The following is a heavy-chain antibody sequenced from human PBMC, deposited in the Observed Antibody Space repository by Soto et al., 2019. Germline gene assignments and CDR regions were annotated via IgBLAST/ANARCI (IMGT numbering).Heavy chain of an antibody. CDR3: ARVYCSSTSPCGMDV. J-gene: IGHJ6*02. CDR1: GGTFSSYA. V-gene: IGHV1-69*06. D-gene: IGHD2-2*01. CDR2: IIPTFGTA. Sequence: SVKVSCKASGGTFSSYAISWVRQAPGQGLEWMGGIIPTFGTANYAQKFQGRVTITADKSTSTAYMELSSLRSEDTAVYYCARVYCSSTSPCGMDVWGQGTTVTVSS.